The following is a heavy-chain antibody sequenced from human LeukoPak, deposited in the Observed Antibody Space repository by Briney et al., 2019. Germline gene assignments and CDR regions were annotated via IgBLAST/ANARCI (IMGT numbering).Heavy chain of an antibody. CDR2: MNPNSGNT. D-gene: IGHD3-10*02. CDR3: ARGPVEAVFGVSTED. Sequence: ASVKVSCKASGYTFTSYSINWVRQATGQGLEWMGWMNPNSGNTGYAQKFQGRVSMTRDTSISTAYMELSSLRSEDTAVYYCARGPVEAVFGVSTEDWGQGTTVTVSS. J-gene: IGHJ6*02. CDR1: GYTFTSYS. V-gene: IGHV1-8*01.